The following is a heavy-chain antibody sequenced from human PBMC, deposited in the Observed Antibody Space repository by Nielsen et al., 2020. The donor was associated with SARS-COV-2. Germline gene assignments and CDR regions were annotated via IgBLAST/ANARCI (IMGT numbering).Heavy chain of an antibody. CDR2: INHSGST. Sequence: WIRQPPGKGLEWIGEINHSGSTNYNPSLKSRVTISVDTSKNQFSLKLSSVTAADTAVYYCAKTIVATIRRQRSGYYYGMDVWGQGTTVTVSS. J-gene: IGHJ6*02. V-gene: IGHV4-34*01. D-gene: IGHD5-12*01. CDR3: AKTIVATIRRQRSGYYYGMDV.